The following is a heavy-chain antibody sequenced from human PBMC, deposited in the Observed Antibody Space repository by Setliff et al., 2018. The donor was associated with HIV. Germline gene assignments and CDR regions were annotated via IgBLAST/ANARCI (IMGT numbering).Heavy chain of an antibody. CDR2: FFTGTT. Sequence: SETLSLTCTVSGVSISSGRYYWSWIRQPAGSGLEWIGHFFTGTTNYNPSLRGRVTVSVDMSKNQFSLKLNSVTAADTAMYYCARDPTTGVDYWGQGTLVTVSS. D-gene: IGHD4-4*01. CDR1: GVSISSGRYY. J-gene: IGHJ4*02. V-gene: IGHV4-61*09. CDR3: ARDPTTGVDY.